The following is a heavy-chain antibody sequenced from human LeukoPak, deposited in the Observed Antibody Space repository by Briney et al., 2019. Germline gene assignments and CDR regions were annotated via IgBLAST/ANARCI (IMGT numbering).Heavy chain of an antibody. D-gene: IGHD1-26*01. J-gene: IGHJ6*03. V-gene: IGHV3-30*18. CDR2: ISYDGSNK. CDR3: AKTLRVGYYYYYMDV. Sequence: GGSLRLSCAASGFTFSSYGMHWVRQAPGKGLEWVAVISYDGSNKYYADPVKGRFTISRDNSKNTLYLQMNCLRAEDTAVYYCAKTLRVGYYYYYMDVWGKGTTVTVSS. CDR1: GFTFSSYG.